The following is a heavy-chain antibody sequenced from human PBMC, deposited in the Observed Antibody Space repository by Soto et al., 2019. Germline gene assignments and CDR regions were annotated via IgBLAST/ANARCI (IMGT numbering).Heavy chain of an antibody. CDR2: IYYSGST. Sequence: SETLSLTCTVSGGSISSYYWSWIRQPPGKGLEWIGYIYYSGSTNYNPSLKSRVTISVDTSKNQFSLELSSVTAADTAVYYCARDAMVRAVAGTRPIDYWGQGTLVTVSS. J-gene: IGHJ4*02. D-gene: IGHD6-19*01. CDR1: GGSISSYY. CDR3: ARDAMVRAVAGTRPIDY. V-gene: IGHV4-59*01.